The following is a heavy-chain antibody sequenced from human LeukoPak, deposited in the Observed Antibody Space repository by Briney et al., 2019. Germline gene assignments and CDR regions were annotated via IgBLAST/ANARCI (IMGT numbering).Heavy chain of an antibody. J-gene: IGHJ4*02. CDR3: ASPRSSYSGSYLYYFDY. V-gene: IGHV1-69*05. Sequence: ASVEVSCKASGGTFSSYAISRVRQAPGQGLEWMGGIIPIFGTANYAQKFQGRVTITTDESTSTAYMELSSLRSEDTAVYYCASPRSSYSGSYLYYFDYWGQGTLVTVSS. CDR1: GGTFSSYA. D-gene: IGHD1-26*01. CDR2: IIPIFGTA.